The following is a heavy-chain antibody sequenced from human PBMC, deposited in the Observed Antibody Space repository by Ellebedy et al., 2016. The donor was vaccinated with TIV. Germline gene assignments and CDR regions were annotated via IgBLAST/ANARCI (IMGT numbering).Heavy chain of an antibody. CDR3: ARADGQHFDY. J-gene: IGHJ4*02. D-gene: IGHD5-24*01. CDR2: IFHGGST. CDR1: GGPNSSGGYS. Sequence: MPSETLSLTCAVPGGPNSSGGYSWSWIRQPPGKGLEWTGYIFHGGSTYYNPSLKSRVTISADRSKNQFSLKLSSVTAADTAVYYCARADGQHFDYWGQGTLVTVSS. V-gene: IGHV4-30-2*01.